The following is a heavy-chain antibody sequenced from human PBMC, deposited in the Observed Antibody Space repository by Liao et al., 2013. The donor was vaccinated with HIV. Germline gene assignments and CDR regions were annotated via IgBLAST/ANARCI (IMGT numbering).Heavy chain of an antibody. CDR1: GGSISSSSYY. V-gene: IGHV4-39*07. CDR2: IYSSGST. Sequence: QVQLQESGPGLVKPSETLSLTCSVSGGSISSSSYYWAWIRQSPGKGLEWLGSIYSSGSTYHKSSLESRVTISLDTSKDQFSLKLHSVTAADTAVYYCARARDELWSGEGSDAFAVWGQGAMVTVSS. J-gene: IGHJ3*01. CDR3: ARARDELWSGEGSDAFAV. D-gene: IGHD3-10*01.